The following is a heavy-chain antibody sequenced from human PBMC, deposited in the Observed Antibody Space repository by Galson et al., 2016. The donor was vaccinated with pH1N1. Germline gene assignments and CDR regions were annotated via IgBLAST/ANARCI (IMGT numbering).Heavy chain of an antibody. J-gene: IGHJ3*02. CDR2: IGIAGGT. Sequence: SLRLSCAAFGFMFSRYDMHWVRQSAGKGLEWVPGIGIAGGTYYPDSVKGRFTISRDNAKNSLYLQINSLRAGDTAVYYCAGEILCSDDRCLEELDIWGQGTTVIVSS. CDR1: GFMFSRYD. CDR3: AGEILCSDDRCLEELDI. D-gene: IGHD2-15*01. V-gene: IGHV3-13*01.